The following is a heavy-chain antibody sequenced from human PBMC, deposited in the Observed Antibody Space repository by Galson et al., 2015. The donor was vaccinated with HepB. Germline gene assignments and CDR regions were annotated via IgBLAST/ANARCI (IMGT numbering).Heavy chain of an antibody. CDR2: IRSKPNNYAT. Sequence: SLRLSCAASGFTFSGSPMHWVRQASGKGLEWVGHIRSKPNNYATAYAASVQGRFTISRDDSKNTAYLQMNSLKAVDTAVYYCTRQGHGGYDAFDVWGQGTMVTVSS. J-gene: IGHJ3*01. D-gene: IGHD5-12*01. CDR1: GFTFSGSP. V-gene: IGHV3-73*01. CDR3: TRQGHGGYDAFDV.